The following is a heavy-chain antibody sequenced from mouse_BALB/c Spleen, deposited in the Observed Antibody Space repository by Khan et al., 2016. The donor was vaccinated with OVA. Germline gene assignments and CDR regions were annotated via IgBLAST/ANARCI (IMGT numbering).Heavy chain of an antibody. J-gene: IGHJ2*01. CDR3: ARDRIDY. CDR1: GYTFTSYW. CDR2: IIPTSGYT. V-gene: IGHV1-7*01. Sequence: QVQLKESGAELAKPGASVKMSCTASGYTFTSYWMHWIKQRPGQGLEWIGYIIPTSGYTDYNQKFKDKATLTADKSSSTAYMQLSSLTSDDSAVYYCARDRIDYWGQGTALTVSS.